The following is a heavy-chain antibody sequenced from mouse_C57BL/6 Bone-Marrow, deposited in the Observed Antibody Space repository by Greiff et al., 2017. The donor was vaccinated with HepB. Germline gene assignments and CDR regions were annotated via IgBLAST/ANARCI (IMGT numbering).Heavy chain of an antibody. CDR2: IYPGSGST. CDR3: ASLYYYGSSPFAY. CDR1: GYTFTSYW. Sequence: QLQQPGAELVKPGASVKMSCKASGYTFTSYWITWVKQRPGQGLEWIGDIYPGSGSTNYNEKFKSKATLTVDTSSSTAYMQLSSLTSEDSAVYYCASLYYYGSSPFAYWGQGTLVTVSA. V-gene: IGHV1-55*01. D-gene: IGHD1-1*01. J-gene: IGHJ3*01.